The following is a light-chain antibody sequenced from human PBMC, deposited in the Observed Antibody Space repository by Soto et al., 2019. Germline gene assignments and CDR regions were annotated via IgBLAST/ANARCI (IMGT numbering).Light chain of an antibody. V-gene: IGLV2-11*01. CDR1: SSDVGGYNY. J-gene: IGLJ1*01. CDR3: CSYAGSHTYV. Sequence: QSALTQPRSVSGSPGQSVTISCTGTSSDVGGYNYVSWYQQHPGKAPKLMIYDVSKRPSGVPDRFSGSKSGNTASLTISGLQAEYEADYYCCSYAGSHTYVFGTGTKLTVL. CDR2: DVS.